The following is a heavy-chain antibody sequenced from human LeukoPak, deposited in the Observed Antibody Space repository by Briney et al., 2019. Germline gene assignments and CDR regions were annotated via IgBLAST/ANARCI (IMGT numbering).Heavy chain of an antibody. V-gene: IGHV3-30-3*01. CDR2: ISYDGSNK. Sequence: GGSLRLSCVASGFTFSSYDMHWVRQAPGKGREWVAVISYDGSNKYYADSVKGRFTISRDISKNTLYLQMNSLRAEDTAVYYCARDRSYCSSTSCYYYYGMDVWGQGTTVTVSS. CDR1: GFTFSSYD. CDR3: ARDRSYCSSTSCYYYYGMDV. J-gene: IGHJ6*02. D-gene: IGHD2-2*01.